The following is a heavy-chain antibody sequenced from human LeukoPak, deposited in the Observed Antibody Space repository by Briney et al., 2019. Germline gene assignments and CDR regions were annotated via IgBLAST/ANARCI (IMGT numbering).Heavy chain of an antibody. J-gene: IGHJ4*02. D-gene: IGHD3-22*01. V-gene: IGHV1-18*04. CDR2: ISAYNGNT. Sequence: ASVKVPCKASGYTFTGYYMHWVRQAPGQGLEWMGWISAYNGNTNYAQKLQGRVTMTTDTSTSTAYMELRSLRSDDTAVYYCARDDYYYDSSGPLDYWGQGTLVTVSS. CDR1: GYTFTGYY. CDR3: ARDDYYYDSSGPLDY.